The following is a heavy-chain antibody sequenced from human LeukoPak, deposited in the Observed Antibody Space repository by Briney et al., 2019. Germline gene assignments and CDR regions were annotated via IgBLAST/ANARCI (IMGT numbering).Heavy chain of an antibody. Sequence: SETLSLTCTVSGGSIGSYYWSWIRQPAGKGLEWIGRIYTGGSTNYNPSLKSRVTMSVDTSKNLFSLKLNSVTAADTAVYYCERDSVSGYSSGWTTLYYFDYWGQGTLVTVSS. CDR3: ERDSVSGYSSGWTTLYYFDY. CDR2: IYTGGST. D-gene: IGHD6-19*01. CDR1: GGSIGSYY. J-gene: IGHJ4*02. V-gene: IGHV4-4*07.